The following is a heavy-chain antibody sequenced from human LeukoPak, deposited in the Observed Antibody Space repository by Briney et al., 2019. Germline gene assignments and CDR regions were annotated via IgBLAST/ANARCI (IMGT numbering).Heavy chain of an antibody. CDR2: IYTSGDT. J-gene: IGHJ5*02. V-gene: IGHV4-61*02. D-gene: IGHD6-13*01. CDR3: ARGEGIHVS. CDR1: GGSISTGDYY. Sequence: SETLSLTCTVSGGSISTGDYYWSWIRQPAGKELEWIGRIYTSGDTIYNSSLKSRVTISVDTSKNQFSLKLSSVTAADTAVYYCARGEGIHVSWGQGTLVTVSS.